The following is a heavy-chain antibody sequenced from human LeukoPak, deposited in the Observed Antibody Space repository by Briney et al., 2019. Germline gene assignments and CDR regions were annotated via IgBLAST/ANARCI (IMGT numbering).Heavy chain of an antibody. V-gene: IGHV1-46*01. CDR1: GYTFTSYY. J-gene: IGHJ4*02. D-gene: IGHD6-13*01. CDR2: INPSGGST. Sequence: ASVKVSCKASGYTFTSYYMHWVRQAPGQGLEWMGIINPSGGSTSYAQKFQGRVTMTRDTSTSTVYMELSSLRSKDTAVYYCARDQQRIAAAGPFDYWGQGTPVTVSS. CDR3: ARDQQRIAAAGPFDY.